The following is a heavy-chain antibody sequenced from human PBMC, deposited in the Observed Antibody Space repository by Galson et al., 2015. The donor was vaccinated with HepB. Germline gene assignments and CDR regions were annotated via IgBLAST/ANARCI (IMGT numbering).Heavy chain of an antibody. V-gene: IGHV3-30*18. CDR3: AKVMGSSSGNYYYYGMDV. D-gene: IGHD6-6*01. Sequence: SLRLSCAASGFTFSSYGMHWVRQAPGKGLEWVAVISYDGSNKYYADSVKGRFTISRDNSKNTLYLQMNSLRAEDTAVYYCAKVMGSSSGNYYYYGMDVWGQGTTVTVSS. CDR2: ISYDGSNK. J-gene: IGHJ6*02. CDR1: GFTFSSYG.